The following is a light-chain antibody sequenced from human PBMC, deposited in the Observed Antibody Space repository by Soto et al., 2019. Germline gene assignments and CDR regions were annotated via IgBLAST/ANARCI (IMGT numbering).Light chain of an antibody. CDR1: QTIGTY. J-gene: IGKJ3*01. CDR2: VAS. CDR3: QQSFTTPFT. Sequence: DIQMTQSPSSLSASVGDRVTITCRASQTIGTYLNWYQQTPGKAPKLLIYVASSLQSGVPSRFSGRGSGTDFTLTIISLQPEDFATYYCQQSFTTPFTFGPGTKVDIK. V-gene: IGKV1-39*01.